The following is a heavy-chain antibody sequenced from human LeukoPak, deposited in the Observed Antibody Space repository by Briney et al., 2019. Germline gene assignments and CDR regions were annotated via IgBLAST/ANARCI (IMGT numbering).Heavy chain of an antibody. CDR2: VYYSGST. D-gene: IGHD6-6*01. Sequence: PSETLSLTCTVSGGSISSYYWSWIRQPPGKGLEWIGYVYYSGSTNYNPSLKSRVTISVDTSKTEFSLKLSSVTAADTAVYYCARDQGLGFDYWGQGTLVTVSS. J-gene: IGHJ4*02. CDR1: GGSISSYY. V-gene: IGHV4-59*01. CDR3: ARDQGLGFDY.